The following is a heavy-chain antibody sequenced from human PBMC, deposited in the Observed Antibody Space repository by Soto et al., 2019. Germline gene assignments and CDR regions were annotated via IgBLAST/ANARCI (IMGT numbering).Heavy chain of an antibody. V-gene: IGHV3-23*01. Sequence: GGSLRLSCAASGFTFSSYAMSWVRQAPGKGLEWVSAISGSGGSTYYADSVKGRFTISRDNSKNTLYLQMNSLRAEDMSVYSCGKDHLNSSWGAFDIWGQGTMVTVSS. CDR3: GKDHLNSSWGAFDI. J-gene: IGHJ3*02. D-gene: IGHD6-13*01. CDR2: ISGSGGST. CDR1: GFTFSSYA.